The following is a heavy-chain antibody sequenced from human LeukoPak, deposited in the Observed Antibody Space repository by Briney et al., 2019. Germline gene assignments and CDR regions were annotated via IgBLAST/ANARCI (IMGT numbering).Heavy chain of an antibody. Sequence: SETLSLTCTVSGDSITNGGYYWSWIRQPPGKGLEWIGYVHHSGSSHYNPSLKSRVSTSVDRTNNQFSLKLSSVTAADTAVYYCAKGAARTGWFDPWGQGALVIVPS. CDR3: AKGAARTGWFDP. V-gene: IGHV4-30-2*01. D-gene: IGHD3/OR15-3a*01. CDR2: VHHSGSS. CDR1: GDSITNGGYY. J-gene: IGHJ5*02.